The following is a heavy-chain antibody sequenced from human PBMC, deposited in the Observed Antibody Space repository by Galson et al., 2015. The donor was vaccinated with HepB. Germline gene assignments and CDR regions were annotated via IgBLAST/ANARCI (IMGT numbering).Heavy chain of an antibody. V-gene: IGHV3-53*05. D-gene: IGHD3-22*01. Sequence: SLRLSCAASGFTVSSNYMSWVRQAPGKGLEWVSVIYSGGSTYYADSVKGRFTISRDNSKNTLYLQMNSLRAEDTAVYYCARSTHDSSGYILWFDYWGQGTLVTVSS. CDR3: ARSTHDSSGYILWFDY. CDR2: IYSGGST. CDR1: GFTVSSNY. J-gene: IGHJ4*02.